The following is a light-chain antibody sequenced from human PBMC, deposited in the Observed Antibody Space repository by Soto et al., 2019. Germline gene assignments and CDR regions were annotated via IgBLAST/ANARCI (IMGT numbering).Light chain of an antibody. CDR1: SSNIGSNY. J-gene: IGLJ2*01. V-gene: IGLV1-47*01. Sequence: QSVLTQPPSASGTPGQRVTISCSGSSSNIGSNYVYWYQQLPGTAPKLLIYRNNQRHSGVTDRFSGSKSGTSASLAISGLRSEDEDDYYCAAWDDSLSGLVFGGGTKVTVL. CDR3: AAWDDSLSGLV. CDR2: RNN.